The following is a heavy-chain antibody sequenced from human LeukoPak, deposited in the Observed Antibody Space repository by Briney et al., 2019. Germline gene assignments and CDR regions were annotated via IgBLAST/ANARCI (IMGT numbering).Heavy chain of an antibody. Sequence: GGSLRLSCAASGFTFSSYSMNWVRQAPGKGLEWVSFISSSSTYIYYADSVKGRFTISRDDARNTLSLQMNSLRVEDTAVYYCARGPVGLSAVDAWGQGILVTVSP. CDR3: ARGPVGLSAVDA. D-gene: IGHD2-15*01. CDR1: GFTFSSYS. J-gene: IGHJ5*02. V-gene: IGHV3-21*06. CDR2: ISSSSTYI.